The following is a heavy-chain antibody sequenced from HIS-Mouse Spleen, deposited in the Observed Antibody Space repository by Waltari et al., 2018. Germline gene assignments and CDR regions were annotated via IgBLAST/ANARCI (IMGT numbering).Heavy chain of an antibody. CDR3: ARTDCSSTSCYVYYFDY. Sequence: QVQLQQWGAGLLKPSETLSLTCAVYGGSFSGYYWSWIRQPPGKGLEWIGEINHSGSTNYNPSLKSRVTISVDTSKNQFSLKLSSVTAADTAVYYCARTDCSSTSCYVYYFDYWGQGTLVTVSS. V-gene: IGHV4-34*01. D-gene: IGHD2-2*01. CDR2: INHSGST. J-gene: IGHJ4*02. CDR1: GGSFSGYY.